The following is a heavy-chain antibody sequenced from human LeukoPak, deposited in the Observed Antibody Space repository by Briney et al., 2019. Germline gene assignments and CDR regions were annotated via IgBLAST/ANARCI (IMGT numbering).Heavy chain of an antibody. J-gene: IGHJ6*03. CDR3: AKDRLDGTSGYYYYMDA. CDR2: ISGSGGST. Sequence: GGSLRLSCAAFGFTFSSYAMSWVRQAPGKGLEWVSAISGSGGSTYYADSVKGRFTISRDNSKNTLYLQMNSLRAEDTAVYYCAKDRLDGTSGYYYYMDAWGRGTTVTVSS. V-gene: IGHV3-23*01. CDR1: GFTFSSYA. D-gene: IGHD3-10*01.